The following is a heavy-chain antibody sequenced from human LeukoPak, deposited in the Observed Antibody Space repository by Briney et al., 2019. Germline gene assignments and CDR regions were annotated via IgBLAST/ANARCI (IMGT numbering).Heavy chain of an antibody. CDR3: ARDRYCTTTRCSDY. CDR2: ISSSSSYI. J-gene: IGHJ4*02. Sequence: PGGSLRLSCAASGFTFSSYSMNWVRQAPGKGLEWVSSISSSSSYIYYADSVKGRFTISRDNAKNSLYLQMNSLRAEDTAVYYCARDRYCTTTRCSDYWGQGTLVTVSS. D-gene: IGHD2-2*01. CDR1: GFTFSSYS. V-gene: IGHV3-21*01.